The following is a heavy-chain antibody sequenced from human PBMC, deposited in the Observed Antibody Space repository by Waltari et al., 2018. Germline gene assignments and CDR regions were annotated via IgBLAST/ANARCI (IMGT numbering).Heavy chain of an antibody. CDR3: TRARVAAIGSDFDY. J-gene: IGHJ4*02. V-gene: IGHV1-2*02. Sequence: QVQLVQSGAEVKKPGASVKVSCEASGYTFNDYYIHWVRQAPGQGLEWMGKSRPNRGGRTYAQKFQGRVTMTRDTSISTAYMDLTGLQSDDTAVYYCTRARVAAIGSDFDYWGQGTLVTVSS. CDR2: SRPNRGGR. CDR1: GYTFNDYY. D-gene: IGHD6-13*01.